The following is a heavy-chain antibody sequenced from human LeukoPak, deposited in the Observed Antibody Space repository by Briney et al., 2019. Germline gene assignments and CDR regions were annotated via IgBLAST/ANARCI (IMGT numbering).Heavy chain of an antibody. CDR3: ARDPDRYGSGSYEFDY. J-gene: IGHJ4*02. D-gene: IGHD3-10*01. Sequence: GGSLRLSCAASGFTFSSYEMNWVRQAPGKGLEWVSYISSSGSTIYYADSVKGRFTISRDNAKNSLYLQMDSLRAEDTAVYYCARDPDRYGSGSYEFDYWGQGTLVTVSS. CDR2: ISSSGSTI. CDR1: GFTFSSYE. V-gene: IGHV3-48*03.